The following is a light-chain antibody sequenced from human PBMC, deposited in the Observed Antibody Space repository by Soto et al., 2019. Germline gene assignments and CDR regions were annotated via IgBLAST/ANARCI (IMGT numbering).Light chain of an antibody. J-gene: IGLJ1*01. CDR1: SSDIGGYNY. CDR3: TSYTSSSTLV. Sequence: QSALTQPASVSASPGQSIALSCTGTSSDIGGYNYVSWYQQHPGKAPKLMIYEVSNRPSGVSNRFSGSQSSDTASLTISGLQPEGEADYYCTSYTSSSTLVFGTGTKLTVL. V-gene: IGLV2-14*01. CDR2: EVS.